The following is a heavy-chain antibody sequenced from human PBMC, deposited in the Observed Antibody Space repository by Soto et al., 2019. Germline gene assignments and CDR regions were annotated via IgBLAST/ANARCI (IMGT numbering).Heavy chain of an antibody. CDR2: INSDGSST. D-gene: IGHD6-19*01. J-gene: IGHJ4*02. CDR1: GFTFSSYW. Sequence: EVQLVESGGGLVQPGGSLRVSCAASGFTFSSYWMHWVRQAPGKGLVWVSRINSDGSSTSYADSVKGRFTISRDNAKNTLYLQMNSLRAEDTAIYYCARRGAVAGVHYGGQGNLFTVCS. V-gene: IGHV3-74*01. CDR3: ARRGAVAGVHY.